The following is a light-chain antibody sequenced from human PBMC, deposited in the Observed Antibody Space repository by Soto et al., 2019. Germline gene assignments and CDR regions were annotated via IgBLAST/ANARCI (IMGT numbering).Light chain of an antibody. V-gene: IGLV2-11*01. Sequence: QSALTQPHSVSGSPGQSVTISCTGTSSDVGGFNYVSWYQHHPGKAPKLLIYDVTKRPSGVPDRFSGSKSGNTASLTISGLQAEDEAEYYCCSYVDSKIFLFGGGTKVTVL. J-gene: IGLJ2*01. CDR3: CSYVDSKIFL. CDR2: DVT. CDR1: SSDVGGFNY.